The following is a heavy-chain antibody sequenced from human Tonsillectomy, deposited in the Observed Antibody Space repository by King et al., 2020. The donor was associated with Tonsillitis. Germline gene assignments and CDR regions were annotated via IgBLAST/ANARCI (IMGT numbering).Heavy chain of an antibody. V-gene: IGHV4-59*08. CDR3: ATLHWNYEARFDP. Sequence: VQLQESGPRLVKPSETLSLTCTVSGASMNSYYWSWIRQAPGKGLEWIGHMYYSGSTNYNPSLKSRVTISIDTSKKQLSLKLTSVTAADTAMYYCATLHWNYEARFDPWGQGTQVTVSS. CDR1: GASMNSYY. D-gene: IGHD1-1*01. J-gene: IGHJ5*02. CDR2: MYYSGST.